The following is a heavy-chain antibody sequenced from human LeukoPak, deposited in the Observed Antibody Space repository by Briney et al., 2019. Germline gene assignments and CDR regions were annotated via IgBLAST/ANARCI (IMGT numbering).Heavy chain of an antibody. V-gene: IGHV3-48*04. CDR2: ISSSSSTI. D-gene: IGHD3-9*01. J-gene: IGHJ4*02. CDR1: GLTFSSYS. Sequence: GGSLRLSCAASGLTFSSYSMNWVRQAPGKGLEWVSYISSSSSTIYYADSVKGRFTISRDNAKNSLYLQMNSLRAEDTAVYYCARDSYDILTGYYNGLDYWGQGTLVTVSS. CDR3: ARDSYDILTGYYNGLDY.